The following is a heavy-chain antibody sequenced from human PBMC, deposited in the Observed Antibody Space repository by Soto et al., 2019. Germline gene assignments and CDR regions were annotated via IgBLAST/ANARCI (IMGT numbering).Heavy chain of an antibody. CDR2: INPSGGST. J-gene: IGHJ6*02. V-gene: IGHV1-46*01. D-gene: IGHD6-13*01. CDR1: GYTFTSYY. CDR3: ARERAAAGTGAHYYYYGMDV. Sequence: RASVKVSCKASGYTFTSYYMHWVRQAPGQGLEWMGIINPSGGSTSYAQKFQGRVTMTRDTSTSTVYMELSSLRSEDTAVYYCARERAAAGTGAHYYYYGMDVWGQGTTVTVSS.